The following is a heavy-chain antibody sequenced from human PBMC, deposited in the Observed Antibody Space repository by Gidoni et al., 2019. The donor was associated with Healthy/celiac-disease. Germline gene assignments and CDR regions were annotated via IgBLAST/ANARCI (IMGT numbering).Heavy chain of an antibody. V-gene: IGHV3-23*01. Sequence: EVQLLESGGGLVQPGGSLRLSCAASGFPFSSYAMSWVRQAPGKGLEWVSAISGSGGSTYYADSVKGRFTISRDNSKNTLYLQMNSLRAEDTAVYYCAKNPPGVAAAGTSSFDYWGQGTLVTVSS. CDR3: AKNPPGVAAAGTSSFDY. CDR1: GFPFSSYA. CDR2: ISGSGGST. J-gene: IGHJ4*02. D-gene: IGHD6-13*01.